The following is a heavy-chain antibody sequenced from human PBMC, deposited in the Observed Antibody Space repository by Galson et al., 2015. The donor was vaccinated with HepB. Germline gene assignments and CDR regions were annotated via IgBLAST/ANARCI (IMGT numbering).Heavy chain of an antibody. Sequence: SLRLSCAASGFTFSDYYMSWIRQAPGKGLEWVSYISSSSSYTNYADSVKGRFTISRDNAKNSLYLQMNSLRAEDTAVYYCARDEALYYYYGMDVWGQGTTVTVSS. CDR3: ARDEALYYYYGMDV. J-gene: IGHJ6*02. CDR1: GFTFSDYY. V-gene: IGHV3-11*06. CDR2: ISSSSSYT.